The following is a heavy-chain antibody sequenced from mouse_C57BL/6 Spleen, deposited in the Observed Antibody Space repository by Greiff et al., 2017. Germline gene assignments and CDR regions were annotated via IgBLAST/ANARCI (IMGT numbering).Heavy chain of an antibody. Sequence: QVQLQQSGAELARPGASVKLSCKASGYTFTSYGISWVKQRTGQGLEWIGEIYPRSGNTYYNEKFKGKATLPADKSSSTAYMELRSLTSEDSAVYFGARDHITTVASYYFDYWGQGTTLTVSA. CDR2: IYPRSGNT. J-gene: IGHJ2*01. V-gene: IGHV1-81*01. CDR3: ARDHITTVASYYFDY. CDR1: GYTFTSYG. D-gene: IGHD1-1*01.